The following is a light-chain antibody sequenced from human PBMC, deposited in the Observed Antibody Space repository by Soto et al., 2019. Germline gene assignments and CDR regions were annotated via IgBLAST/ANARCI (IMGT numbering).Light chain of an antibody. CDR3: QQYGSSFYT. CDR2: GAS. V-gene: IGKV3-20*01. Sequence: EIVLTQSPGTLSLSPGERATLSCRASQSVSSAYVAWYQQIPAQAPRLLIYGASSRATGIPDRFIGSGSGTDFTLTISGLAPEDFAVYYCQQYGSSFYTFGQGTKLEIK. CDR1: QSVSSAY. J-gene: IGKJ2*01.